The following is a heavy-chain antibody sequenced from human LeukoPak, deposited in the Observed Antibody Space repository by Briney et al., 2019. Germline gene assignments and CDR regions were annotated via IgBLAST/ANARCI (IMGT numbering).Heavy chain of an antibody. Sequence: GGSLRLSCAASGFTFSSYWMSWVRQAPGKGLEWVANIKQDGSEKYYVDSVKGRFTISRDNAKNSLYLQMNSLRAEDTAVYYCAREEFDDFWSGYYRYFDYWGQGTLVTVSS. CDR3: AREEFDDFWSGYYRYFDY. CDR1: GFTFSSYW. D-gene: IGHD3-3*01. CDR2: IKQDGSEK. V-gene: IGHV3-7*03. J-gene: IGHJ4*02.